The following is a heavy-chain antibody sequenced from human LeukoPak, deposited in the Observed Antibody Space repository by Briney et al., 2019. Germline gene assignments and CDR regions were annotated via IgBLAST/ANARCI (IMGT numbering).Heavy chain of an antibody. D-gene: IGHD7-27*01. Sequence: GASVNVSCKASGYTFTSYDTNWVRQATGHGFEWMGWMSPKSGNTGYAQNFQGRVTMTRDTSISTAYMELSSLRSEDTAVYYCVGGAPNWGFDYWGQGTLVTVSS. CDR3: VGGAPNWGFDY. V-gene: IGHV1-8*01. CDR2: MSPKSGNT. J-gene: IGHJ4*02. CDR1: GYTFTSYD.